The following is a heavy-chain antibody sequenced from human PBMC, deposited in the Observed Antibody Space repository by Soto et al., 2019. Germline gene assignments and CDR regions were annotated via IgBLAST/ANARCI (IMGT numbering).Heavy chain of an antibody. Sequence: EVQLVETGGGLIQPGGSLRLSCAASGFTVSTNYMSWVRQAPGKGLEWVSLIYSGGSTYYADSVKGRFTISSDKSKNTLYGQMNSLRAEDTAVYSCARRSSGYPYYFDSWGQGTLVTVSS. J-gene: IGHJ4*02. D-gene: IGHD3-22*01. CDR3: ARRSSGYPYYFDS. V-gene: IGHV3-53*02. CDR1: GFTVSTNY. CDR2: IYSGGST.